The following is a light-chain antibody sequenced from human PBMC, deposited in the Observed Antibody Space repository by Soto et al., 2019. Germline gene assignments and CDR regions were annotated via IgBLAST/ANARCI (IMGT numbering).Light chain of an antibody. Sequence: QSVLTQPPSASGTPGQRVTISCSGSSSNIGSNTVNWYQQLPGTAPKLLIYSNNQRPSGVPDRFSGAKSGTSASRAISGLQSEDEGDYYCAAWDDGLNGVVFVGGTKLTVL. V-gene: IGLV1-44*01. CDR1: SSNIGSNT. CDR2: SNN. J-gene: IGLJ2*01. CDR3: AAWDDGLNGVV.